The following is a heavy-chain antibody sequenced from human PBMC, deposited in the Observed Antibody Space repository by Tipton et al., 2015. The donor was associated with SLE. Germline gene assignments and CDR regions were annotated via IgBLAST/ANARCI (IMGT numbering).Heavy chain of an antibody. D-gene: IGHD5-12*01. CDR2: FYYGKST. CDR3: ARLISAYDCNFDY. V-gene: IGHV4-39*07. J-gene: IGHJ4*02. Sequence: TLSLTCAASGFTFSSYWMHWVRQAPGKGLEWIGSFYYGKSTFYNPSLKSRVTISVDTSTNRLSLQLSSVTAADTALYYCARLISAYDCNFDYWGQGTLVTVSS. CDR1: GFTFSSYW.